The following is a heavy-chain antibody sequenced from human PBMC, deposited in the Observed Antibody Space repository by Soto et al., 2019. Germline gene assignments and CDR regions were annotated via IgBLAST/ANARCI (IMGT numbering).Heavy chain of an antibody. CDR2: IKQDGSEK. J-gene: IGHJ3*02. D-gene: IGHD2-8*01. Sequence: GGSLRLSCAASGFTFSSYWMSWVRQAPGKGLEWVANIKQDGSEKYYVDSVKGRFTISRDNAKNSLYPQMNSLRAEDTAVYYCARDSTVLMDAFDIWGQGTMVTVSS. CDR1: GFTFSSYW. CDR3: ARDSTVLMDAFDI. V-gene: IGHV3-7*03.